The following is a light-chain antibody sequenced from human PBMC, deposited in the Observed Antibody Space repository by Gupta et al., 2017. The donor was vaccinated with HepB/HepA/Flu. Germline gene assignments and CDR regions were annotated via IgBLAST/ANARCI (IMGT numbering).Light chain of an antibody. Sequence: IQMTQSPSTLSASVGHRVTITSRASPALNNWLAWYQQKPGKAPKLLICKASTLENGVPSRFGGSGSGTXFTLTIXILQPDEFATYYCQQDQNSPWMFGXGTKVEIK. J-gene: IGKJ1*01. V-gene: IGKV1-5*03. CDR3: QQDQNSPWM. CDR1: PALNNW. CDR2: KAS.